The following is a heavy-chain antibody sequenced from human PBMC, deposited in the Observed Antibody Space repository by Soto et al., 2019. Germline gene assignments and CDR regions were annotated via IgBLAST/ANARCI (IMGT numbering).Heavy chain of an antibody. Sequence: EVQLVDSGGGLEQPGRSLRLSWTASGFTFGDYVMTWVRQAPGKGLEWVGHLKSRSFGGASEYAASVQGRFTISRADSKGIAYLPMNSLRVEDTAVYYWTRWPAISQSNFDYWGQGTLVTVSS. CDR3: TRWPAISQSNFDY. V-gene: IGHV3-49*04. J-gene: IGHJ4*02. CDR2: LKSRSFGGAS. CDR1: GFTFGDYV. D-gene: IGHD3-3*02.